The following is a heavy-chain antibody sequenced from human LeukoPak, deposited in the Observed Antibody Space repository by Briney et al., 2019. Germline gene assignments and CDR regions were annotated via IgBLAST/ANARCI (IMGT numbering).Heavy chain of an antibody. CDR3: ARRSFARYDFWSGYYFH. CDR1: GGSFSGYY. CDR2: INHSGST. D-gene: IGHD3-3*01. Sequence: PSEILSLTCAVYGGSFSGYYWSWIRLPPGKGLEWIGEINHSGSTNYNPSLKSRVTISVDTSKNQFSLKLSSVTAADTAVYYCARRSFARYDFWSGYYFHWGQGTLVTVSS. V-gene: IGHV4-34*01. J-gene: IGHJ4*02.